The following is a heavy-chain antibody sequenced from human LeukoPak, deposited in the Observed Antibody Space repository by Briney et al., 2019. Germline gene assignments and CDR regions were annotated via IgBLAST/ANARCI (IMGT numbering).Heavy chain of an antibody. J-gene: IGHJ4*02. D-gene: IGHD3-10*01. Sequence: SETLSLTCTVSGGSISSYYWSWIRQPPGKGLEWIGYIYYSGSTNYNPSLKSRVTISVDTSKNQFSLKLSALTAADTAVYYCARIMVRGVIATPYFDYWGQGTLVTVSS. CDR1: GGSISSYY. CDR2: IYYSGST. V-gene: IGHV4-59*08. CDR3: ARIMVRGVIATPYFDY.